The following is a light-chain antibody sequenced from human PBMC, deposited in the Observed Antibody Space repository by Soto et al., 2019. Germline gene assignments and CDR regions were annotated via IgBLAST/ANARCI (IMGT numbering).Light chain of an antibody. V-gene: IGKV3-15*01. Sequence: IVMTQSPATLSVSPGERATLSCTASQSVGSNLSWYQQKPGQAPRLLIYGAYTRATAIPARFRGSGSGTEFTLTISSLQSEDFAIYFCKQYNNWPPDRTFGQGTKVEIK. CDR1: QSVGSN. J-gene: IGKJ1*01. CDR2: GAY. CDR3: KQYNNWPPDRT.